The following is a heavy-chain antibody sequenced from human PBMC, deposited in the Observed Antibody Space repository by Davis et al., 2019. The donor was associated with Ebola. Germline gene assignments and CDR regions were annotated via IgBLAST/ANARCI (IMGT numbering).Heavy chain of an antibody. Sequence: ASVKVSCKASGYTFTSYGISWVRQAPGQGLEWMGWISAYNGNTNYAQKLQGRVTMTTDTSTSTAYMELRSLRSDDTAVYYCAREGLGYCSGGSCPHSFDYWGQGTLVTVSS. D-gene: IGHD2-15*01. CDR2: ISAYNGNT. CDR3: AREGLGYCSGGSCPHSFDY. J-gene: IGHJ4*02. V-gene: IGHV1-18*01. CDR1: GYTFTSYG.